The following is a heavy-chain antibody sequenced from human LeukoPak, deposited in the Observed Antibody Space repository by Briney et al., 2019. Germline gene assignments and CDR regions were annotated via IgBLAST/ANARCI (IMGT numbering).Heavy chain of an antibody. J-gene: IGHJ4*02. D-gene: IGHD2-8*01. Sequence: ASVKVSCKTSGYSENFYGITWVRQVAGQGLEWMGWISAQHGQTEYAPNSQDRVTMTTDTYTDTAYMELRSLRSDDTAVYYCAGSLGYCTSNVCYLKYWGQGTLVTVSS. V-gene: IGHV1-18*01. CDR2: ISAQHGQT. CDR1: GYSENFYG. CDR3: AGSLGYCTSNVCYLKY.